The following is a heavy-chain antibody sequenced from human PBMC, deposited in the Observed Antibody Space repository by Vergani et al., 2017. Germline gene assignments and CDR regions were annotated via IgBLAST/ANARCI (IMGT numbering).Heavy chain of an antibody. CDR2: IWYDGSNK. D-gene: IGHD5-12*01. CDR1: GFTFSSYG. J-gene: IGHJ6*03. V-gene: IGHV3-33*01. CDR3: ARGVSGYDRAYYYMDV. Sequence: QVQLVESGGGVVQPGRSLRLSCAASGFTFSSYGMHWVRQAPGKGLEWVAVIWYDGSNKYYADSVKGRFTISRDNSKNTLYLQMNSLRAEDTAVYYCARGVSGYDRAYYYMDVWGKGTTVTVSS.